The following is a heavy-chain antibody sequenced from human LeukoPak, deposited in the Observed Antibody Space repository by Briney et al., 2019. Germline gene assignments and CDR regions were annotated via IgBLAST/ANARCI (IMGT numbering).Heavy chain of an antibody. CDR1: GLTVISNC. D-gene: IGHD2-2*01. CDR2: ILGGAGQT. Sequence: GGSLRLSCAASGLTVISNCMSWVRQAPGKGLEWVSGILGGAGQTYYADSVKGRFTISRDIAKNTLYLQMNSLRAEDTAVYYCAHGSMYQLDSWGQGALVSVSS. CDR3: AHGSMYQLDS. V-gene: IGHV3-53*01. J-gene: IGHJ4*02.